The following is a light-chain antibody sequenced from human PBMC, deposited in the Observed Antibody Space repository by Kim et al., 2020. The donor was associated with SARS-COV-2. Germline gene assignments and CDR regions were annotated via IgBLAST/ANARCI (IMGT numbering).Light chain of an antibody. CDR3: CSYVL. V-gene: IGLV2-23*02. Sequence: QSALTQPASVSGSPGQSITISCTGTSSDVGSYNLVSWYQQHPGKAPKLMIYEVSKRPSGVSNRFSGSKSGNTASLTISGLQAEDEADYYCCSYVLFG. CDR2: EVS. J-gene: IGLJ2*01. CDR1: SSDVGSYNL.